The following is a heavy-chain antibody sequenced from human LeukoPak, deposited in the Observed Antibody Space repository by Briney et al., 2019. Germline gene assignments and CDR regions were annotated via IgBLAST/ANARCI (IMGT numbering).Heavy chain of an antibody. V-gene: IGHV3-23*01. J-gene: IGHJ6*02. D-gene: IGHD3-22*01. CDR2: ISGSGGST. CDR3: ARDGYYYDSSGYYSTPGYYGMDV. Sequence: GGSLRLSCAASGFTFSSYAMSWVRQALGKGLEWVSAISGSGGSTYYADSVKGRFTISRDNAKNSLYLQMNSLRAEDTAVYYCARDGYYYDSSGYYSTPGYYGMDVWGQGTTVTVSS. CDR1: GFTFSSYA.